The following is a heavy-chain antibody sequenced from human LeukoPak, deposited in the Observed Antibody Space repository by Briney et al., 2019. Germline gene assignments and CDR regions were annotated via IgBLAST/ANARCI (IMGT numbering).Heavy chain of an antibody. CDR1: GGSFSGYY. CDR3: AGNCSSTSCDSRNWFDP. V-gene: IGHV4-34*01. CDR2: INHSGST. Sequence: SETLSLTCAVYGGSFSGYYWSWIRQPPGKGLEWIGEINHSGSTNCNPSLKSRVTISVDTSKNQFSLKLSSVTAADTAVYYCAGNCSSTSCDSRNWFDPWGQGTLVTVSS. J-gene: IGHJ5*02. D-gene: IGHD2-2*02.